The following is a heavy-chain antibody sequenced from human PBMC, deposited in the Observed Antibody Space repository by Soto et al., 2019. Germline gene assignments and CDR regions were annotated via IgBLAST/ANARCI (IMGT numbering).Heavy chain of an antibody. CDR1: GYSFSSYW. CDR3: ARQSGYDDSYYYYGMDV. J-gene: IGHJ6*02. V-gene: IGHV5-10-1*01. CDR2: IDPSDSYT. Sequence: PGESLKISCKGSGYSFSSYWISWVRQMPGKGLEWMGRIDPSDSYTNYSPSFQGHVTISADKSPSTAYLQWSSLKASDSAMYYCARQSGYDDSYYYYGMDVWGQGTTVTVSS. D-gene: IGHD5-12*01.